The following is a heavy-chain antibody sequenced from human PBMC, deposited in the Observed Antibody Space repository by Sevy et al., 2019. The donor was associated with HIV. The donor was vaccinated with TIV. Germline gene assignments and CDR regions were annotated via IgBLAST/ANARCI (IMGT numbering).Heavy chain of an antibody. CDR3: AKEGNNSPDKFDS. D-gene: IGHD1-1*01. Sequence: GGSLRLSCAASGFTFNKFAMSWVRQAPGKGLEWASAISRKSLGTYYADPVKGRFSISRDDSKNMLYLQMSSLRGDDTAVYYCAKEGNNSPDKFDSWGQGTLVTVSS. CDR1: GFTFNKFA. V-gene: IGHV3-23*01. J-gene: IGHJ4*02. CDR2: ISRKSLGT.